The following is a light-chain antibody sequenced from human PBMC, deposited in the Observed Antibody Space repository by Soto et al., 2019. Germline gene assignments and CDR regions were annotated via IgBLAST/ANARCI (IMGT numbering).Light chain of an antibody. CDR1: NSIIIW. V-gene: IGKV1-5*01. CDR2: DDX. CDR3: RQYNSYVTWT. Sequence: DIQMTQSPSTLSSSVGDSVTINXRARNSIIIWLSWYHQKSGNXTKLMXXDDXSLESGVLSRFRGSGSGKEFTLTISSLKPDDVATYYCRQYNSYVTWTFGQGTKVDIK. J-gene: IGKJ1*01.